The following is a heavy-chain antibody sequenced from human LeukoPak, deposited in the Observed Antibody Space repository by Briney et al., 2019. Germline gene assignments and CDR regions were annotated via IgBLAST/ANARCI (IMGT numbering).Heavy chain of an antibody. CDR2: IRNDETEI. D-gene: IGHD3-16*02. J-gene: IGHJ4*02. Sequence: PGGSLRLSSTAPRFPFNAYNIHWVRQSPGRGLEWVSFIRNDETEIHYADFAKGRFTISRDRSKNSVYLQMNSLRPDDTALYYCAKDGGRYRFDFWGQGTMVTVSS. CDR1: RFPFNAYN. CDR3: AKDGGRYRFDF. V-gene: IGHV3-30*02.